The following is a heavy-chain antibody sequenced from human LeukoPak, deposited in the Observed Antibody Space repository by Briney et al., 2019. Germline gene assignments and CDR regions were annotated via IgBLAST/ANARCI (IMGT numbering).Heavy chain of an antibody. CDR1: GGSISSYY. Sequence: KASETLSLTCTVSGGSISSYYWNWIRQPPGKGREWIGYIYSASTNYNPSLKSRVTISVDTSKNQFSLKLTSVTAADTAVYYCARVPSYDKHYFDYWGQGTLVTVSS. CDR3: ARVPSYDKHYFDY. CDR2: IYSAST. D-gene: IGHD3-9*01. V-gene: IGHV4-59*01. J-gene: IGHJ4*02.